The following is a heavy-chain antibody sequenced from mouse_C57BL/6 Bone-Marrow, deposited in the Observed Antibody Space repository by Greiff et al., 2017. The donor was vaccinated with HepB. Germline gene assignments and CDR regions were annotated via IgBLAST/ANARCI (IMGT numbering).Heavy chain of an antibody. CDR2: INPSSGYT. Sequence: QVQLQQSGAELARPGASVKMSCKASGYTFTSYTMHWVKQRPGQGLEWIGYINPSSGYTKYNQKFKDKATLTADKSSSTAYMQLSSLTSEDSAVYYCANSEGFYYFDYWGQGTTLTVSS. D-gene: IGHD3-2*02. J-gene: IGHJ2*01. CDR3: ANSEGFYYFDY. CDR1: GYTFTSYT. V-gene: IGHV1-4*01.